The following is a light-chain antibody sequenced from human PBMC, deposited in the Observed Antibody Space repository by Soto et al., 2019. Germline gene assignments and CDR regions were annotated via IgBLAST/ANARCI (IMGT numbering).Light chain of an antibody. V-gene: IGLV4-69*01. Sequence: QLVLTQSPSASAYLGASVNLTCTLSSGHSTYAIAWHQQQPEKGPRFLMKLHSDGSHIKGDGIPHRFSGSSSGAERYLTISSLQSEDEADYYCQTWDTGIVVFGGGTKLTVL. CDR1: SGHSTYA. CDR3: QTWDTGIVV. J-gene: IGLJ2*01. CDR2: LHSDGSH.